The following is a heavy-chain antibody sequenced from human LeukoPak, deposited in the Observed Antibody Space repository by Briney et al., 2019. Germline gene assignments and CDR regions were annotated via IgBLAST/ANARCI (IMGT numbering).Heavy chain of an antibody. Sequence: SVKVSCKASGGTFSSYAISWVRQAPGQGLEWMGGIIPIFGTANYAQKFQGRVTISAAASTSTAYLEMSRLRAGDTAVCYCVGSHVDQGPAVTGYWGQGTLVTVCS. CDR2: IIPIFGTA. V-gene: IGHV1-69*13. CDR3: VGSHVDQGPAVTGY. J-gene: IGHJ4*02. CDR1: GGTFSSYA. D-gene: IGHD3-10*01.